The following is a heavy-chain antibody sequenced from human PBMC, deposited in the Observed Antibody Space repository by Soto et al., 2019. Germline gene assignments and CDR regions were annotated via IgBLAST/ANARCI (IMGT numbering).Heavy chain of an antibody. CDR3: ARDSLDTIEHHHFDY. CDR2: INGGNDNT. J-gene: IGHJ4*02. V-gene: IGHV1-3*01. D-gene: IGHD3-10*01. CDR1: GYPFTSYS. Sequence: ASVKVSCKASGYPFTSYSIHWVRQAPGQRLEWMGWINGGNDNTRYSQNLQGRLTITRDTPASTAYMELSGLRSEDTAVYYCARDSLDTIEHHHFDYWGQGTLVPVSP.